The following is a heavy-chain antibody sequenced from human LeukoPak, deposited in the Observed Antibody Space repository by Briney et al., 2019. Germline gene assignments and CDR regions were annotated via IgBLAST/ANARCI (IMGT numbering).Heavy chain of an antibody. CDR1: GFTVSSNY. D-gene: IGHD6-19*01. CDR3: ASAYSSGWYDALDI. CDR2: IYSGGST. V-gene: IGHV3-66*01. Sequence: GGSLRLSCAASGFTVSSNYMSWVRQAPGKGLEWVSVIYSGGSTYYADSVKGRFTISRDNSKNTLYLQMNSLRAEDTAVYYCASAYSSGWYDALDIWGQGTMVTVSS. J-gene: IGHJ3*02.